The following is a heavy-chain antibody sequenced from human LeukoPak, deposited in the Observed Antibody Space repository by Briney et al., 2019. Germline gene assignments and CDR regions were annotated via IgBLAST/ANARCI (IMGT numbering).Heavy chain of an antibody. CDR1: GFTFNSYA. D-gene: IGHD6-19*01. CDR3: AGVSESGWYYFDY. J-gene: IGHJ4*02. CDR2: ISSDGSNT. Sequence: GGSLKLLCAASGFTFNSYAMHRVRQAPRKGLEWVAIISSDGSNTYYADSVKGRFSISRDNSKNTLYLQMSSLRDEDTAVYYCAGVSESGWYYFDYWGQGTLVTVSS. V-gene: IGHV3-30*03.